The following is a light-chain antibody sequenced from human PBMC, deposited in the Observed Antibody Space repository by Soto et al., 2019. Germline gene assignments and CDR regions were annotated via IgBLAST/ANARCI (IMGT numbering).Light chain of an antibody. Sequence: QSALTQPASVSGSPGQSITISCTGASSDVGSYNYVSWYQHHPGKAPKLMIYNVNDRPSGSSNRFSGSKSANTASLTISGLQAEDEADYYCSSYTRSSTVVFGGGTKVTVL. CDR2: NVN. J-gene: IGLJ2*01. V-gene: IGLV2-14*03. CDR1: SSDVGSYNY. CDR3: SSYTRSSTVV.